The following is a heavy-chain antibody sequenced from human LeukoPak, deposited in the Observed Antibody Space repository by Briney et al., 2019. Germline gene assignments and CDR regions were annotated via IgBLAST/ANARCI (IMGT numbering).Heavy chain of an antibody. J-gene: IGHJ4*02. Sequence: QSGGSLRLSCAASGFTFTTYSMTWVRQAPGKGLEWVSFITSSGSTIYYADSVKGRFTISRDNAKNSLYLQMNSLRAEDTAVYYCARVARGRWLDYWGQGTLVTVSS. CDR1: GFTFTTYS. D-gene: IGHD5-24*01. CDR2: ITSSGSTI. CDR3: ARVARGRWLDY. V-gene: IGHV3-48*04.